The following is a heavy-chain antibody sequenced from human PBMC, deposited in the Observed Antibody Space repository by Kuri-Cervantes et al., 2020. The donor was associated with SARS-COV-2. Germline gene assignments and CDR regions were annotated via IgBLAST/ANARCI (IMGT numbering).Heavy chain of an antibody. CDR2: IYYSGNT. CDR1: GGSVSSNSFY. V-gene: IGHV4-39*01. J-gene: IGHJ4*02. D-gene: IGHD3-22*01. CDR3: ARLTMIVANYYFDY. Sequence: SKTLSLTCTVSGGSVSSNSFYWGWVRQPPGGGLEWIGSIYYSGNTFYNPSLKSRVTISADTSKNQFSLKLNSVTAADMAVYYCARLTMIVANYYFDYWGQGTLVTVSS.